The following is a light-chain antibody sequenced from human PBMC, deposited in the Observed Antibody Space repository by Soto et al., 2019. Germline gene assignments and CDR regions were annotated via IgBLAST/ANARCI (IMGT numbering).Light chain of an antibody. CDR3: SSYRSSNTLL. CDR2: EVS. J-gene: IGLJ2*01. V-gene: IGLV2-14*01. Sequence: QSALTQPASVSGSPGQSITISCTGTSSDVGDYDYVSWYQQYAGEAPKMMIYEVSNRPSGVSNRFSGSKSGNTASLTISGLQAEDEADYYCSSYRSSNTLLFGGGTKLTVL. CDR1: SSDVGDYDY.